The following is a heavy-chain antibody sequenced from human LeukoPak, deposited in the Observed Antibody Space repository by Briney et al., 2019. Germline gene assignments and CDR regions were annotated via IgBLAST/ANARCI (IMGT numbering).Heavy chain of an antibody. V-gene: IGHV4-39*07. J-gene: IGHJ3*02. D-gene: IGHD5-18*01. CDR2: IYYSGST. Sequence: SETLSLTCTVSGGSISSSSYFWGWIRQPPGKGLEWIGSIYYSGSTYYNPSLKSRVTISVDTSKNQFSLKLSSVTAADTAVYYCARDGLWIQNAFDIWGQGTMVTVSS. CDR3: ARDGLWIQNAFDI. CDR1: GGSISSSSYF.